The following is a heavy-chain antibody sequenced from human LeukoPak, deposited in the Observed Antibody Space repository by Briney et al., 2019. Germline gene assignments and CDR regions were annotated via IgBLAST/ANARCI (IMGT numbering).Heavy chain of an antibody. J-gene: IGHJ5*02. CDR1: GGSISSGGYS. D-gene: IGHD3-10*01. CDR2: IYHSGST. Sequence: SETLSPTRAVTGGSISSGGYSWSWIRQPPGKDLEWIGYIYHSGSTYYNPSLKSRVTISVDRSKNQFSLKLSSVTAADTAVYYCARGVSPSSYYYGSGSLVWFDPWGQGTLVTVSS. CDR3: ARGVSPSSYYYGSGSLVWFDP. V-gene: IGHV4-30-2*01.